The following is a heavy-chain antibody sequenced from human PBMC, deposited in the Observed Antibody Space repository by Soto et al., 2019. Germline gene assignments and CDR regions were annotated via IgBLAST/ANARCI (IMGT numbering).Heavy chain of an antibody. D-gene: IGHD4-17*01. J-gene: IGHJ4*01. Sequence: PGGSLRLSCAASGFTFSSYWMHWVRQAPGKGLVWVSRIDSAGSSTTYADSVKGRFAISRDNAKNTLYLQMNSLRGEDTAVYYCARDHHYGDFDYWGHGTLVTVSS. CDR2: IDSAGSST. CDR3: ARDHHYGDFDY. CDR1: GFTFSSYW. V-gene: IGHV3-74*01.